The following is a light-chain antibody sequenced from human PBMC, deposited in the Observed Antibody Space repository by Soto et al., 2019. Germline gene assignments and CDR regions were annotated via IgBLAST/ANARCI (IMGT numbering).Light chain of an antibody. V-gene: IGLV1-44*01. CDR3: AAWDDSLNGVV. Sequence: QAVVTQSPSASGTPGQRVTISCSGSSSNIGSNTVNWYQQLPGKAPKVLIYSNNQRPSGIPDRISGSKSVTSASLAISGLQSEDEADYYCAAWDDSLNGVVFGGGTKVTVL. J-gene: IGLJ3*02. CDR2: SNN. CDR1: SSNIGSNT.